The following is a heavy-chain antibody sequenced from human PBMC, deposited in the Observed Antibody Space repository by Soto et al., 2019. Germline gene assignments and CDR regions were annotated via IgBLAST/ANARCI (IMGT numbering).Heavy chain of an antibody. CDR2: INPDGSEK. CDR3: ARDKGYLDY. CDR1: RFTFSGYW. V-gene: IGHV3-7*01. Sequence: EVQLVESGGGLVQPGGSLRLSCAASRFTFSGYWMSWVRQAPGKGLEWVANINPDGSEKFYVDSVKGRFTISRDNAKNSLYLQMNSLRAEDTAVYYCARDKGYLDYRGQGTLVTFSS. D-gene: IGHD2-2*01. J-gene: IGHJ4*02.